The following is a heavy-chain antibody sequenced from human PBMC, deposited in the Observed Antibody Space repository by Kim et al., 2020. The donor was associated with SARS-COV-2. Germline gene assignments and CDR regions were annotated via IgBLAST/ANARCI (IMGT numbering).Heavy chain of an antibody. J-gene: IGHJ4*02. CDR2: INQGGSEK. D-gene: IGHD2-15*01. V-gene: IGHV3-7*03. Sequence: GGSLRLSCVGYGFTFNQNWMSWVRQAPGKGLEWLAIINQGGSEKHYVHSVEGRFTISRDNARNSLYPEMNNLRAEDTALYYCTRDHGGGNGDWGRGTLVTVSS. CDR1: GFTFNQNW. CDR3: TRDHGGGNGD.